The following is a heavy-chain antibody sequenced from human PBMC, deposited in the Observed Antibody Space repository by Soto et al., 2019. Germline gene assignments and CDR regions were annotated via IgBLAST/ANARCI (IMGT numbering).Heavy chain of an antibody. J-gene: IGHJ6*02. CDR2: ISVYNGDT. CDR1: GYTFTNYG. V-gene: IGHV1-18*01. CDR3: ARRNISGVVISDYYYGMDV. Sequence: QVQLVQSGTEVKKPGASVKVSCKASGYTFTNYGVSWVRQAPGQGLEWMGWISVYNGDTKYAQKLQGRVSMTTDPSTNTAYMELRSLRSDDTAVYYCARRNISGVVISDYYYGMDVWGQGTTVTVSS. D-gene: IGHD3-3*02.